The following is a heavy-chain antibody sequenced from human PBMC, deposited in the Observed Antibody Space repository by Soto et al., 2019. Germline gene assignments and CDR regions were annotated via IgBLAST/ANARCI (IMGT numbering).Heavy chain of an antibody. Sequence: EVQLLESGGKLVQPGGSLTLSCAASGFTFSTYAMAWVRQAPGKGLEWVSGVSASGLNTDYADPVKGRFYISRDNSKNRAPQSMNSLRAEDTAFYCCAKGRPRWTSGSFFEYWGQGTPVTVSS. CDR1: GFTFSTYA. CDR2: VSASGLNT. J-gene: IGHJ4*02. CDR3: AKGRPRWTSGSFFEY. D-gene: IGHD1-1*01. V-gene: IGHV3-23*01.